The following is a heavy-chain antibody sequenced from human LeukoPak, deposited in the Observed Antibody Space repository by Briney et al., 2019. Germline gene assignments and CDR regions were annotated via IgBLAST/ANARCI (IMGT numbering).Heavy chain of an antibody. J-gene: IGHJ4*02. CDR2: INWNGGST. CDR1: GFTFDDYG. D-gene: IGHD5-18*01. Sequence: GGSLRLSCAVSGFTFDDYGMSWVRQAPGKGLEWVSGINWNGGSTGYADSVKGRFTISRDNAKNSLYLQMNSLRAEDTALYYCARDPSLGYSYGPVGVYFDYWGQGTLVTVSS. CDR3: ARDPSLGYSYGPVGVYFDY. V-gene: IGHV3-20*04.